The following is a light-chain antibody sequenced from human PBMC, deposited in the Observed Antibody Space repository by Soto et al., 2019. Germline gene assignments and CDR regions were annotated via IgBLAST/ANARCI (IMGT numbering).Light chain of an antibody. J-gene: IGKJ2*02. CDR2: AAS. Sequence: DIQMTQSPSSLSASVGDRVTITCRASQSISTYLNWYQQKVGKAPKLLIYAASSLQRGVPSRFSGSGSGTDFTLTISSLQPEDGATYYCQQSYSTPRTFGQGTKLEIK. CDR1: QSISTY. V-gene: IGKV1-39*01. CDR3: QQSYSTPRT.